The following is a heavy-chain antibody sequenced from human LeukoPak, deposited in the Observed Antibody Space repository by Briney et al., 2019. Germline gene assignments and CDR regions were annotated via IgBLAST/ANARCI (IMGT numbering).Heavy chain of an antibody. CDR2: ISAYNGNT. D-gene: IGHD5-24*01. V-gene: IGHV1-18*01. CDR1: GYIFTSYD. CDR3: ARAQHGRFDP. J-gene: IGHJ5*02. Sequence: GASVKVSCKASGYIFTSYDISRVRQAPGQGLEWMGWISAYNGNTNYAQKLQGRVTMTTDTSTSTAYMELRSLRSDDTAVYYCARAQHGRFDPWGQGTLVTVSS.